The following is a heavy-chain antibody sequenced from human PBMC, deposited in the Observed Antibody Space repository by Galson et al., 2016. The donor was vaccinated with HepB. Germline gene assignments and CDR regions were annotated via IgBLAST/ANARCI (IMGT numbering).Heavy chain of an antibody. CDR2: IYWDDDK. Sequence: PALVKPTQTLTLTCTLSGFSPNTHGVGVGWIRQPPGKALEWLALIYWDDDKRYSPSLKSRLTITKDTSNSQVVLTMTNLDPVDTATYYCAHRAWRAARPEGSDCGGQGILVTVSS. D-gene: IGHD6-6*01. J-gene: IGHJ4*02. CDR1: GFSPNTHGVG. V-gene: IGHV2-5*02. CDR3: AHRAWRAARPEGSDC.